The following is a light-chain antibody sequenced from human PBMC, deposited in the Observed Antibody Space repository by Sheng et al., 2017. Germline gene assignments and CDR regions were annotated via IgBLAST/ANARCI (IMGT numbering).Light chain of an antibody. Sequence: EIVLTQSPGTLSLSPGERATLSCRASQSVSSSFLAWYQQKPGQAPRLLIYGASSRATGIPDRFSGSGSGTDFTXTISRLEPEDFAVYYCQQYGRSPFTFGPGTKVDIK. J-gene: IGKJ3*01. CDR3: QQYGRSPFT. CDR2: GAS. V-gene: IGKV3-20*01. CDR1: QSVSSSF.